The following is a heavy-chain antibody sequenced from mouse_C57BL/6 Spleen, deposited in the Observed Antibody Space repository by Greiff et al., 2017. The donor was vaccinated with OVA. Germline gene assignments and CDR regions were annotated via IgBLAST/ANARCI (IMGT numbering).Heavy chain of an antibody. D-gene: IGHD1-1*01. CDR2: ISSGSSTI. J-gene: IGHJ1*03. CDR3: ARGDYYGSSYWYFDV. V-gene: IGHV5-17*01. Sequence: EVQLVESGGGLVKPGGSLKLSCAASGFTFSDYGMHWVRQAPEKGLEWVAYISSGSSTIYYADTVKGRFTISRDNAKNTLFLQMTSLRSEDTAMYYCARGDYYGSSYWYFDVWGTGTTVTVS. CDR1: GFTFSDYG.